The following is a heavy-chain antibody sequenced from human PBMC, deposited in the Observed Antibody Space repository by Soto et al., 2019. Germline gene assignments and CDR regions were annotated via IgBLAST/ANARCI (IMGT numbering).Heavy chain of an antibody. J-gene: IGHJ4*02. CDR2: IDSSSTYI. V-gene: IGHV3-21*01. CDR3: ARVWVASVDY. D-gene: IGHD2-15*01. CDR1: GFTFSSYS. Sequence: GESLKISCAASGFTFSSYSMNWVRQSPGKGLEWVSDIDSSSTYIYYADSVKGRFTISRDNAKNSLYLQMNSLRAEDTAVYYCARVWVASVDYWGQGTLVTVSS.